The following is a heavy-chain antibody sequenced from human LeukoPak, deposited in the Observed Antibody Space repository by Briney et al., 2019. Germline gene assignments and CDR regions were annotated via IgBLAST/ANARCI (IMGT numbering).Heavy chain of an antibody. J-gene: IGHJ4*02. V-gene: IGHV4-34*01. CDR2: INHSGST. D-gene: IGHD5-18*01. CDR1: GGSFSGYY. Sequence: PSETLSLTCAVYGGSFSGYYWSWIRQPPGKGLDWIGEINHSGSTNYNPSLKSRVTISVDTSKNQFSLKLSSVTAADTAVYYCARVSGYSYGSFDYWGQGTLVTVSS. CDR3: ARVSGYSYGSFDY.